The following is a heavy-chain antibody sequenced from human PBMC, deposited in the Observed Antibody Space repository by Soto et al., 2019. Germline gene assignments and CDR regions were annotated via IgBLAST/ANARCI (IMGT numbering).Heavy chain of an antibody. Sequence: RLSCSASGFTFSSYDMHWVRQGTGKGLEWVSAIGTTGDTYYAGSVKGRFTISRENAKNSLYLQMNSLRAGDTAIYFCARAIGPTLFDYWGQGTLVTVSS. CDR1: GFTFSSYD. CDR3: ARAIGPTLFDY. CDR2: IGTTGDT. V-gene: IGHV3-13*04. J-gene: IGHJ4*02. D-gene: IGHD3-22*01.